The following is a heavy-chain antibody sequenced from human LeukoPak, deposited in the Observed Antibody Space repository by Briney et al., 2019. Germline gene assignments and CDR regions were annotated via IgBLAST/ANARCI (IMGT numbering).Heavy chain of an antibody. CDR1: GGSISSYY. Sequence: SETLSLTCTVSGGSISSYYWSWIRQPAGKGLEWIGRIYTSGSTNYNPSLKSRVTMSVDTSKNQFSLKLSSVTAADTAVYYCARALWFWEANQSPNWFDPWGQGTLVTVSS. D-gene: IGHD3-10*01. CDR3: ARALWFWEANQSPNWFDP. J-gene: IGHJ5*02. CDR2: IYTSGST. V-gene: IGHV4-4*07.